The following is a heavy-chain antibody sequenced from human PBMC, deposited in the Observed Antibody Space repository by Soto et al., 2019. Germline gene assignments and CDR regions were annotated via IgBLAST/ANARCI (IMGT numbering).Heavy chain of an antibody. Sequence: GGSLRLSCAASGFTFSSYAMSWVRQAPGKGLEWVSGISGSGGNTYYADSVKGRFTISRDNSKNTLYLQMDSLRAEDTAVYYCAKSFWVGDSFYYYMDVWGKGTTVTVSS. CDR1: GFTFSSYA. V-gene: IGHV3-23*01. J-gene: IGHJ6*03. D-gene: IGHD2-21*02. CDR3: AKSFWVGDSFYYYMDV. CDR2: ISGSGGNT.